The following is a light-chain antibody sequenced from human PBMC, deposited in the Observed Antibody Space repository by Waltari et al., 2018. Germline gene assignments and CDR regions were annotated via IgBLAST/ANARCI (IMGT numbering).Light chain of an antibody. Sequence: LTQSRASLSVSPGYTVILSCRSIQSVRTNLVWYQQKAGQAPRTLIYGASTRASGVPSRFSGSGSETDFTLIISSLQSEDAAVYFCQQYYVWPPITFGGGTKLEI. CDR1: QSVRTN. CDR3: QQYYVWPPIT. CDR2: GAS. V-gene: IGKV3-15*01. J-gene: IGKJ4*01.